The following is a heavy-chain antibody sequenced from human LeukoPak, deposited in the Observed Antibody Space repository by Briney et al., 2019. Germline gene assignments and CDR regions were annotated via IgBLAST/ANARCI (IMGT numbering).Heavy chain of an antibody. D-gene: IGHD3-10*01. CDR1: GFTFSSYA. Sequence: QPGGSLRLSCAASGFTFSSYAMSWVRQAPGKGLEWVSAISGSGGSTYYADSVKGRFTISRDNSKNTLYLQMNSLRAEDTAVYYCVGFPYYYGSDLDYWGQGTLVTVSS. V-gene: IGHV3-23*01. CDR3: VGFPYYYGSDLDY. J-gene: IGHJ4*02. CDR2: ISGSGGST.